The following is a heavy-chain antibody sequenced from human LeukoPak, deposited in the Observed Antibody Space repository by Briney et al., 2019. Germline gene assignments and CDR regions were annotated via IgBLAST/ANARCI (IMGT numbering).Heavy chain of an antibody. D-gene: IGHD3-3*01. Sequence: ASVKVSCKASGYTFTSYDINWVRQATGQGLEWMGWMNPNSGGTNYAQKFQGRVTMTRDTSISTAFMELSRLTSDDTAVYYCARGYDFWNLWFDPWGQGTLVTVSS. CDR1: GYTFTSYD. CDR3: ARGYDFWNLWFDP. V-gene: IGHV1-2*02. J-gene: IGHJ5*02. CDR2: MNPNSGGT.